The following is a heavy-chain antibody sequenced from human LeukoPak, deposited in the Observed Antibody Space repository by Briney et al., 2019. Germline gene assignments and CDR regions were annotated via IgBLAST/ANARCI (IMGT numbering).Heavy chain of an antibody. CDR2: INHSGST. J-gene: IGHJ6*03. CDR1: GGSFSGYY. D-gene: IGHD3-10*01. CDR3: ARALPGRYYYYMHV. Sequence: SETLSLTCAVYGGSFSGYYWSWIRQPPGKGLEWIGEINHSGSTNYNPSLKSRVTISVDTSKNQFSLKLSSVTAADTAVYYCARALPGRYYYYMHVWGKGTTVTVSS. V-gene: IGHV4-34*01.